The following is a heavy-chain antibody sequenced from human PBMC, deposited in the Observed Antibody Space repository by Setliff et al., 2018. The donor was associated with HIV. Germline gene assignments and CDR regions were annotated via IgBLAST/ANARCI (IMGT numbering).Heavy chain of an antibody. D-gene: IGHD3-22*01. CDR3: ARGKISPRGVVLIDY. J-gene: IGHJ4*02. Sequence: SETLSLTCTVSGDSVSSSSNYWSWIRQPAGKGLEWIGRIYTSGSTNYNPSLRSRVTISADTSKNQFSLKLSSVTAADTAVYYCARGKISPRGVVLIDYWGQGTLVTVSS. V-gene: IGHV4-61*02. CDR1: GDSVSSSSNY. CDR2: IYTSGST.